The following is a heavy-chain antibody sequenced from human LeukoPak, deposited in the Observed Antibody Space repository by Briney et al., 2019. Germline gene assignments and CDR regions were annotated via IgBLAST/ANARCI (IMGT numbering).Heavy chain of an antibody. D-gene: IGHD3-10*01. CDR2: ISYDGSNK. CDR1: GFTFSNFA. V-gene: IGHV3-30-3*01. J-gene: IGHJ5*02. Sequence: GGSLRLSCAASGFTFSNFAMHWVRQAPGKGLEWVAVISYDGSNKNYADSVKGRFTLSRDNSKNTLYLQMNSLRAGDTAVYYCARVTPGGAMLRGLIGNWFDPWGQGTLVTVSS. CDR3: ARVTPGGAMLRGLIGNWFDP.